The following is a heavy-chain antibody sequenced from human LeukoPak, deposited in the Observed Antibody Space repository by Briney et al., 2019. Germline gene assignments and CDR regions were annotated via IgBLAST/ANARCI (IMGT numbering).Heavy chain of an antibody. D-gene: IGHD2-15*01. CDR2: ISSSSSYI. CDR1: GFTFSSYS. J-gene: IGHJ6*03. Sequence: GGSLRLSCAASGFTFSSYSMNWVRQAPGRGLEWVSSISSSSSYIYYADSVKGRFTISRDNAKNSLFLQMNSLRVEDTAVYYCARDNGYCSGGRCYYYYMDVWGKGTTVTVSS. V-gene: IGHV3-21*01. CDR3: ARDNGYCSGGRCYYYYMDV.